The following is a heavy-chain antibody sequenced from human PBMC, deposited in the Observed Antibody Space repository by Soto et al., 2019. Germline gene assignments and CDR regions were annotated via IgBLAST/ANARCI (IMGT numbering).Heavy chain of an antibody. CDR1: GFTFSSYA. J-gene: IGHJ6*02. CDR3: ARVWLDFWSGYSAYSYYGMDV. Sequence: QVQLVESGGGVVQPGRSLRLSCAASGFTFSSYAMHWVRQAPGKGLEWVAVISYDGSNKYYADSVKGRFTISRDNSKNKLYLQMTSLRAEDTAVYYCARVWLDFWSGYSAYSYYGMDVWGQGTTVTVSS. CDR2: ISYDGSNK. D-gene: IGHD3-3*01. V-gene: IGHV3-30-3*01.